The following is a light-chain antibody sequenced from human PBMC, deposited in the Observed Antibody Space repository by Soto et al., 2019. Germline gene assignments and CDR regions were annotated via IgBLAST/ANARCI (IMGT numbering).Light chain of an antibody. CDR2: GVT. J-gene: IGLJ3*02. Sequence: QSALTQPASVSGSPGQSITISCTGTNSDIGGYNYVSWYRHHPGEAPKLMIYGVTNRPSGVSTRFSGSKSGNTASLTISGLQDEDEADYYCAAWDDSLSSPVFGGGTKLTVL. CDR3: AAWDDSLSSPV. CDR1: NSDIGGYNY. V-gene: IGLV2-14*01.